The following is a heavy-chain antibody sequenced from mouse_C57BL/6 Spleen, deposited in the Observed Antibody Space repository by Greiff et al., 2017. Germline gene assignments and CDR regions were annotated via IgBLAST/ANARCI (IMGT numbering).Heavy chain of an antibody. CDR2: INPNNGGT. CDR3: ARRSYSNPYFDV. D-gene: IGHD2-5*01. Sequence: EVKLMESGPELVKPGASVKIPCKASGYTFTDYNMDWVKQSHGKSLEWIGDINPNNGGTIYNQKFKGKATLTVDKSSSTAYMELRSLTSEDTAVYYCARRSYSNPYFDVWGTGTTVTVSS. J-gene: IGHJ1*03. V-gene: IGHV1-18*01. CDR1: GYTFTDYN.